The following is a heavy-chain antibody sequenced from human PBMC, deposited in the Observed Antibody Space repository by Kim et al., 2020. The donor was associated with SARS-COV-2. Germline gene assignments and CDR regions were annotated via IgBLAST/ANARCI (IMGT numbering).Heavy chain of an antibody. V-gene: IGHV4-34*01. D-gene: IGHD2-21*02. J-gene: IGHJ2*01. CDR3: ARAHARGGDRPRYFDL. Sequence: SETLSLTCAVYGVSFSGSYWSWIRQPPGKGLEWIGEINHSGSTNYNPSLKSRVTISVDTSKNQFSLKLSSVTAADTAVYYCARAHARGGDRPRYFDLWGRGTPVTVSS. CDR2: INHSGST. CDR1: GVSFSGSY.